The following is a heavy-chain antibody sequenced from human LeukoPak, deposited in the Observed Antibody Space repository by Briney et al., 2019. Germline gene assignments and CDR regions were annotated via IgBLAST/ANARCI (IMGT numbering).Heavy chain of an antibody. V-gene: IGHV4-61*01. CDR2: IYYSGST. CDR3: PRDNGPSEGFD. J-gene: IGHJ4*02. CDR1: GGSISSGSYY. D-gene: IGHD2-8*01. Sequence: SETLSLTFTVSGGSISSGSYYWSWIRQPPGKGLEWIGYIYYSGSTNYNPSLKSRITISVDTSKNQFSLKLSSVTAADTAVDYCPRDNGPSEGFDWGQGTLVTVSS.